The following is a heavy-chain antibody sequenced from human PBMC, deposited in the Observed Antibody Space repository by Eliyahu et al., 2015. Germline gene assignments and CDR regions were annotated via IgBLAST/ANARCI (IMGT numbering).Heavy chain of an antibody. D-gene: IGHD6-19*01. CDR1: GYTFTGYY. J-gene: IGHJ4*02. V-gene: IGHV1-2*02. CDR3: ARVPQWLVPGYYFDY. Sequence: QVQLVQSGAEVKKPGASVKVSCKASGYTFTGYYMHWVRQAPGQGLEWMGWINPNSGGTNYAQKFQGRVTMTRDTSISTAYMELSRLRSDDTAVYYCARVPQWLVPGYYFDYWGQGTLVTVSS. CDR2: INPNSGGT.